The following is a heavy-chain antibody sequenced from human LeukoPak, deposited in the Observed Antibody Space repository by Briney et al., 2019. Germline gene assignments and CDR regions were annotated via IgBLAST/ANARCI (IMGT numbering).Heavy chain of an antibody. D-gene: IGHD3-10*01. J-gene: IGHJ3*02. CDR3: ASQTKYYYGSGSYWGAFDI. CDR2: ISGGT. Sequence: GGSLRLSCAASGFTFSSYAVRWVRQAPGKGLEWVSLISGGTYYADSVKGRFTIYRDNSKNSLYLQMNSLRTDDTALYYCASQTKYYYGSGSYWGAFDIWGQGTMVTASS. V-gene: IGHV3-43*02. CDR1: GFTFSSYA.